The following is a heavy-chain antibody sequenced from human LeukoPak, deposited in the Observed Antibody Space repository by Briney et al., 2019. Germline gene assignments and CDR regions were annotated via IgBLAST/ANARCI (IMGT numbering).Heavy chain of an antibody. CDR2: IYYSGST. CDR3: ARALRWPAAPTY. CDR1: GGSISSSSYY. J-gene: IGHJ4*02. Sequence: SETLSLTCTVSGGSISSSSYYWGWIRQPPGKGLEWIGSIYYSGSTYYNPSLKSRVTISVDTSKNQFSLKLSSVTAADTAIYYCARALRWPAAPTYWGQGTLVTVSS. V-gene: IGHV4-39*07. D-gene: IGHD4-23*01.